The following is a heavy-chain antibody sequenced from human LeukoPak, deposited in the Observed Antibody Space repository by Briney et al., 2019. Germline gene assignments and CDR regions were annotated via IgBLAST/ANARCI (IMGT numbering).Heavy chain of an antibody. CDR2: IRHKGESYTT. D-gene: IGHD2-21*02. CDR1: GFTVSSNY. Sequence: GGSLRLSCAASGFTVSSNYMDWARQAPGKGLEWVGRIRHKGESYTTEYAASVRGRFTISRDDSKNSLYLQMNSLKIEDTAVYYCARRIGTAFDCWGQGTLVTVSS. CDR3: ARRIGTAFDC. J-gene: IGHJ4*02. V-gene: IGHV3-72*01.